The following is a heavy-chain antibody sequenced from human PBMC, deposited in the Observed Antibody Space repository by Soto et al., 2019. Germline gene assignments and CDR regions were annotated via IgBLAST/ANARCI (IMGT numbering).Heavy chain of an antibody. CDR3: AKSVFHIVVVPAATPPSFDY. J-gene: IGHJ4*02. Sequence: PGGSLRLSCAASGFTFSSYAMSWVRQAPGKGLEWVSAISGSGGSTYYADSVKGRFTISRDNSKNTLYLQMNSLRAEDTAVYYCAKSVFHIVVVPAATPPSFDYWGQGTLVTVSS. CDR2: ISGSGGST. CDR1: GFTFSSYA. V-gene: IGHV3-23*01. D-gene: IGHD2-2*01.